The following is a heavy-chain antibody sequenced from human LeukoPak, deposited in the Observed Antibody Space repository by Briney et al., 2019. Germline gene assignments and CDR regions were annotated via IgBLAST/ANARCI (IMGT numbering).Heavy chain of an antibody. CDR2: INSDGSST. CDR1: GFTFSSYW. V-gene: IGHV3-74*01. CDR3: ARDRREQQLVPATFDY. D-gene: IGHD6-13*01. J-gene: IGHJ4*02. Sequence: TGGSLRLSCAASGFTFSSYWMHWVRQAPGKGLVWVSRINSDGSSTSYADSVKGRFTISRDNAKNTLYLQMNSLRAEDTAVYYCARDRREQQLVPATFDYWGQGTLVAVSS.